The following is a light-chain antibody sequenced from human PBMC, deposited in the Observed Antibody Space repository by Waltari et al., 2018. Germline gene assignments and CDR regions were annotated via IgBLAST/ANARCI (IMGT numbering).Light chain of an antibody. CDR2: AAS. J-gene: IGKJ1*01. Sequence: DIQMTQSPSSLSASVGDRVTITCRASQGSSNYLAWYQQKPGKVPKLLIYAASTLQSGVPSRFGGSGSGTDFTLTISSLQPEDVATYYCQKYNSAPRTFGQGTKVEIK. CDR3: QKYNSAPRT. V-gene: IGKV1-27*01. CDR1: QGSSNY.